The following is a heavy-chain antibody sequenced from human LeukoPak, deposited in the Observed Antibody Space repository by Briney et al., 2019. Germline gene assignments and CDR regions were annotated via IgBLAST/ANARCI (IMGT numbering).Heavy chain of an antibody. CDR1: GYTFTGYY. Sequence: ASVEVSCKASGYTFTGYYMHWVRQAPGQGLEWMGWINPNSGGTNYAQKFQGRVTMTRDTSISTAYMELSRLRSDDTAVYYCARGGDDYGGNSFPCGYWGQGTLVTVSS. CDR3: ARGGDDYGGNSFPCGY. V-gene: IGHV1-2*02. J-gene: IGHJ4*02. D-gene: IGHD4-23*01. CDR2: INPNSGGT.